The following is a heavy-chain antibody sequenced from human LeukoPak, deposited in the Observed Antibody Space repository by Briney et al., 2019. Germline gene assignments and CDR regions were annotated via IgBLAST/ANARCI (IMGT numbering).Heavy chain of an antibody. CDR3: TTGPPHMVRGVIIRAQSGLYFDY. Sequence: SGGSLRLSCAASGFTFSNAWMSWVRQAPGKGLEWVGRIKSKTDGGTTDYAAPVKGRFTISRDDSKNTLYLQMNSLKTEDTAVYYCTTGPPHMVRGVIIRAQSGLYFDYWGQGTLVTVSS. J-gene: IGHJ4*02. D-gene: IGHD3-10*01. CDR2: IKSKTDGGTT. V-gene: IGHV3-15*01. CDR1: GFTFSNAW.